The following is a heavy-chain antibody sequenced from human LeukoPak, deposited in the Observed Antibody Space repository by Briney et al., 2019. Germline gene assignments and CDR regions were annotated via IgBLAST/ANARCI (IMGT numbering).Heavy chain of an antibody. CDR2: ISGSGGST. CDR3: AKDNRYYDILTGYYTGWFDP. J-gene: IGHJ5*02. D-gene: IGHD3-9*01. Sequence: VGSLRLSCAASGFTFSSYAMSWVRQAPGKGLEWVSAISGSGGSTYYADSVKGRFTISRDNSKNTLYLQMNSLRAEDTAVYYCAKDNRYYDILTGYYTGWFDPWGQGTLVTVSS. CDR1: GFTFSSYA. V-gene: IGHV3-23*01.